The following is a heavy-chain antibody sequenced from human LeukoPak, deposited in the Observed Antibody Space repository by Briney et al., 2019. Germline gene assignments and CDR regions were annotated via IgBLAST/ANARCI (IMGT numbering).Heavy chain of an antibody. D-gene: IGHD6-25*01. V-gene: IGHV3-74*01. Sequence: TGGSLRLSCAASGFTLSNYWMHSVRQAPGKGLVWVSRLHSDGTSTSYADSVRGRFTISRDNARNTLYLQMNTLRAEDTAVYYCARSGWPYYFDYWGQGTLVTVSS. CDR3: ARSGWPYYFDY. CDR1: GFTLSNYW. CDR2: LHSDGTST. J-gene: IGHJ4*02.